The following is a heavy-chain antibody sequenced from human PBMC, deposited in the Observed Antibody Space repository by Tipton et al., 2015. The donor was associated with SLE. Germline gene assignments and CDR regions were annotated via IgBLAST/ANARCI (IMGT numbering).Heavy chain of an antibody. CDR3: ARVNDYIWGSGVDI. CDR1: GGSISSHY. V-gene: IGHV4-59*11. CDR2: IYYSGST. Sequence: TLSLTCTVSGGSISSHYWSWIRQPPGKGLEWIGYIYYSGSTNYNPSLKSRVTISVDTSKNQFSLKLSSVTAADTAVYYCARVNDYIWGSGVDIWGQGTMVTVSS. D-gene: IGHD3-16*01. J-gene: IGHJ3*02.